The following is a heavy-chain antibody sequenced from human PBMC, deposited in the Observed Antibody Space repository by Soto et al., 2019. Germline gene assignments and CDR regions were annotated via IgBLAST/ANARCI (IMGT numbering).Heavy chain of an antibody. V-gene: IGHV4-4*02. Sequence: PSETLSLTCYVSGGSISSTNWWTWVRQPPGKGLEWIGEIYHTGNTNYNPSVRSRVTISVDKSNNEFSLNLRAVTAADTAVYYCATLPPRIEVRLLPTPTWGQGILVTVSS. CDR1: GGSISSTNW. D-gene: IGHD1-26*01. CDR3: ATLPPRIEVRLLPTPT. CDR2: IYHTGNT. J-gene: IGHJ4*02.